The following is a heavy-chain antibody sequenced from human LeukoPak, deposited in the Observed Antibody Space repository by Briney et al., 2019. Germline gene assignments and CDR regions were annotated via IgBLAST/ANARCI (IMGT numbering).Heavy chain of an antibody. CDR3: ARGLDIVVVPAAALYFDY. CDR2: INHSGST. V-gene: IGHV4-34*01. CDR1: GGSFSGYY. D-gene: IGHD2-2*03. Sequence: SETLFLTCAVYGGSFSGYYWSWIRQPPGKGLEWIGEINHSGSTNYNPSLKSRVTISVDTSKNQFSLKLSSVTAADTAVYYCARGLDIVVVPAAALYFDYWGQGTLVTVSS. J-gene: IGHJ4*02.